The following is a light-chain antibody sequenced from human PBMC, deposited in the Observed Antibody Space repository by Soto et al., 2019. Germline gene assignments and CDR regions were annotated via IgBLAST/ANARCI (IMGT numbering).Light chain of an antibody. J-gene: IGLJ1*01. Sequence: QSVLTQPASVSGSPGQSITISCTGTSSDVGSYNLVSWYQQHPGKAPKLMIYVVTKRPSGVSNRFSGSKSGNTASLTISGLQAEDEADYSCCSYAGSNTFVFGTGTKLTVL. CDR3: CSYAGSNTFV. CDR1: SSDVGSYNL. CDR2: VVT. V-gene: IGLV2-23*02.